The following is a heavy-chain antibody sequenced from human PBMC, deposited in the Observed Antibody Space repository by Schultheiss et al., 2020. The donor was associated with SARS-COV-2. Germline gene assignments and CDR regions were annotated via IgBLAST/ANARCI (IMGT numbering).Heavy chain of an antibody. CDR1: GFTFSGCW. D-gene: IGHD3-10*01. V-gene: IGHV3-74*01. CDR2: VNSDGSST. J-gene: IGHJ4*02. CDR3: ACFSMAREGDF. Sequence: GESLKISCAASGFTFSGCWMHWVRQVPGKGLVWVSHVNSDGSSTTYADSVKGRFTISRDNAQNTVHLQMNSLRTEDTAVYYCACFSMAREGDFWGQGTLVTVSS.